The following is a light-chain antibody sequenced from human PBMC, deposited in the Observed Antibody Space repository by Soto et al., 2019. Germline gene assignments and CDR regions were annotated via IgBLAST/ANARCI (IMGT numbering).Light chain of an antibody. CDR1: QSVSSN. J-gene: IGKJ1*01. CDR3: LQVYNFPRT. V-gene: IGKV3-15*01. CDR2: GAS. Sequence: EIVMTQSPATLSVSPGERFTLSCSASQSVSSNLAWYQQKPGQAPRLLIYGASTRATGIPARFSGSGSGTDFTLTINSLHPEDFATYYCLQVYNFPRTFGQGTKVDIK.